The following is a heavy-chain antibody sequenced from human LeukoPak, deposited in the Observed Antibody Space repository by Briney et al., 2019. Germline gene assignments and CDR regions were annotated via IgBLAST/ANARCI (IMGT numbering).Heavy chain of an antibody. D-gene: IGHD3-3*01. Sequence: GGSLRLSCAASGFSFSTYAMRWVRQAPGKGLEWVSSISGSGGTTFYADSVKGRLTISRDNSKNTLYLQMNTLRAEDTAVYYCAKSKSGYCDCWGQGTLVTVSS. CDR1: GFSFSTYA. J-gene: IGHJ4*02. V-gene: IGHV3-23*01. CDR2: ISGSGGTT. CDR3: AKSKSGYCDC.